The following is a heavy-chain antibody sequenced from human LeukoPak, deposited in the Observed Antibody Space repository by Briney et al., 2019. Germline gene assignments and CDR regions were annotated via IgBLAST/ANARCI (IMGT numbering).Heavy chain of an antibody. J-gene: IGHJ4*02. CDR1: GYTFTSYD. V-gene: IGHV1-8*01. CDR2: MNPNSGNT. CDR3: ARIAAAGNRRLNY. D-gene: IGHD6-13*01. Sequence: ASVKVSCKASGYTFTSYDINWVRQATGQGLEWMGWMNPNSGNTGYAQKFQGRITMTRNTSISTAYMELSSLTSEDTVVYYCARIAAAGNRRLNYWGQGTLVTVSS.